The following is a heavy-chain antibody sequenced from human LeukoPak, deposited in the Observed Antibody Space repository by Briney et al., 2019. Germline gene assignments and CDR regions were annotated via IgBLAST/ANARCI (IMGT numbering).Heavy chain of an antibody. V-gene: IGHV3-30-3*01. Sequence: GGSLRLSCAASGFTFISYAMHWVRQAPGKGLEWVAVISYDGSNKYYADSVKGRSTISRDNSKNTLYLQMNSLRAEDTAVYYCARVRYYYDSSGYKPVDYWGQGTLVTVSS. J-gene: IGHJ4*02. D-gene: IGHD3-22*01. CDR2: ISYDGSNK. CDR1: GFTFISYA. CDR3: ARVRYYYDSSGYKPVDY.